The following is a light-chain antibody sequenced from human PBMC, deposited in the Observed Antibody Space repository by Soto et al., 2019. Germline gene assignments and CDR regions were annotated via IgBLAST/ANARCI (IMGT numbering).Light chain of an antibody. J-gene: IGKJ4*01. Sequence: EIVLTQSPGTLSLSPGERATLSCRASQSVSSSFLAWYQQKPGQAPRLLIYGTSTRATTFPARFSGSGSGTEFTLTITSLQSEDFAVYYCQQYKDWPLTFGGGTKVEIK. CDR1: QSVSSS. CDR3: QQYKDWPLT. V-gene: IGKV3-15*01. CDR2: GTS.